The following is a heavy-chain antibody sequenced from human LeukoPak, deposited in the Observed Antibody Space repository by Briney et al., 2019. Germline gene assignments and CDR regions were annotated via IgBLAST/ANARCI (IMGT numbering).Heavy chain of an antibody. V-gene: IGHV3-30*04. CDR2: ISYDGSNK. D-gene: IGHD6-19*01. Sequence: GGSLRLSCAASGFTFSSYAMHWVRQAPGKGLGWVAVISYDGSNKYYADSVKGRFTISRDNSKNTLYLQMNSLRAEDTAVYYCARGDGYSSGWYAGLVDYWGQGTLVTVSS. CDR1: GFTFSSYA. CDR3: ARGDGYSSGWYAGLVDY. J-gene: IGHJ4*02.